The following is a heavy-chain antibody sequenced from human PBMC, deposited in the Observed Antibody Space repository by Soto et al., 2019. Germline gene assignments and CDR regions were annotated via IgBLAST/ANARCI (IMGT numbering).Heavy chain of an antibody. D-gene: IGHD6-13*01. CDR2: IKSKSDGGTA. V-gene: IGHV3-15*01. CDR3: TTNPRVEQQRTTRYYYYGMDV. Sequence: EVQLVESGGGLVKPGGSLRLSCAASGFTFSNAWMSWVRQAPGKGLEWFGRIKSKSDGGTADYAAPVKGRFTISRDDSKNTLYLQMNSLKTEDTAVYYCTTNPRVEQQRTTRYYYYGMDVWGQGTTVTVSS. CDR1: GFTFSNAW. J-gene: IGHJ6*02.